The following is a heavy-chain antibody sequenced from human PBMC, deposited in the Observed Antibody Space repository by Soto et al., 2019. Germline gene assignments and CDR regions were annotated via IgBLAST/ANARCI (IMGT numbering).Heavy chain of an antibody. D-gene: IGHD1-26*01. V-gene: IGHV3-23*01. CDR3: AKDAVPYNGKWDWFDS. J-gene: IGHJ5*01. Sequence: DVQLLESGGDLVQPGGSLRLSCAASEFTFSDFAMTWVRQAPGKGPERVSSIGGDGSDTHYADSVKGRFTISRDNSKNTLFLQMSSLRSDDTAVYYCAKDAVPYNGKWDWFDSWGQGTLVTVSS. CDR1: EFTFSDFA. CDR2: IGGDGSDT.